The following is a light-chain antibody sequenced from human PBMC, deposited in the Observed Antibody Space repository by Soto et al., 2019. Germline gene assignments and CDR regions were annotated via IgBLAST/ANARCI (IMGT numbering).Light chain of an antibody. CDR1: QSVSSY. V-gene: IGKV3-11*01. J-gene: IGKJ5*01. Sequence: EFVLTQSPATLSLSPVERANLSCRSRQSVSSYLAWYQQTPGQAPRLLIYDASNRATGIPARFSGSGSGTDFTLTISSLEPEEFAVYYCQQRSNWPPEITFGQGTRLEIK. CDR3: QQRSNWPPEIT. CDR2: DAS.